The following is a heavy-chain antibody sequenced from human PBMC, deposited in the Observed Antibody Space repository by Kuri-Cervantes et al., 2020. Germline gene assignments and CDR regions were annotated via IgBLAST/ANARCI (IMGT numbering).Heavy chain of an antibody. CDR1: GGSISSSSYY. V-gene: IGHV4-39*07. J-gene: IGHJ4*02. CDR3: ARGSMGWFGESTRLDY. D-gene: IGHD3-10*01. Sequence: GSLRLSCTVSGGSISSSSYYWGWIRQPPGKGLEWIGSIYYSGSTYYNPSLKSRVTISVDTSKNPFSLKLNSVTAADTAVYYCARGSMGWFGESTRLDYWGQGTLVTVSS. CDR2: IYYSGST.